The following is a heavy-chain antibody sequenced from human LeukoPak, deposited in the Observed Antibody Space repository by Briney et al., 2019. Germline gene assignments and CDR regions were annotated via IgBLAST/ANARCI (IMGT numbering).Heavy chain of an antibody. CDR3: ARRGGNLYWFDP. CDR1: GGSISSYY. CDR2: IYYSGST. J-gene: IGHJ5*02. V-gene: IGHV4-59*12. Sequence: SETLSLTFTVSGGSISSYYWSWIRQPPGKGLEWIGYIYYSGSTNYNPSLKSRVTISVDTSKNQFSLKLSSVTAADTAVYFCARRGGNLYWFDPWGQGTLVTVSS. D-gene: IGHD1-14*01.